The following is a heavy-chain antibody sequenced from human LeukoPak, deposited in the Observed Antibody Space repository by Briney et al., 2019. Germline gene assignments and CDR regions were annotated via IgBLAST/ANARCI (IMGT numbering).Heavy chain of an antibody. V-gene: IGHV4-34*01. Sequence: SETLSLTCAVYGGSFSGYYWSWIRQPPGKGLEWIGEINHSGSTNYNPSLKSRVTISVDTSKNQFSLKLSSVTAADTAVYYCASVHGDSPFDHWGQGTLVTVSS. D-gene: IGHD4-17*01. J-gene: IGHJ4*02. CDR3: ASVHGDSPFDH. CDR2: INHSGST. CDR1: GGSFSGYY.